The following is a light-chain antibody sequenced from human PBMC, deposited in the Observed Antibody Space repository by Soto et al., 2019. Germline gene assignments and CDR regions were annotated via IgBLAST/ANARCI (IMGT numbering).Light chain of an antibody. Sequence: DIQMTQSPSSLSASVGDRVTVTCQASQDISNSLNWYQQRPGKAPKLLIYDASTLQIGVPSRFRGRGSGTDFTFTISSLQPEDIATYYCQQFGDLPPTFGGGTKVEI. CDR3: QQFGDLPPT. J-gene: IGKJ4*01. CDR1: QDISNS. CDR2: DAS. V-gene: IGKV1-33*01.